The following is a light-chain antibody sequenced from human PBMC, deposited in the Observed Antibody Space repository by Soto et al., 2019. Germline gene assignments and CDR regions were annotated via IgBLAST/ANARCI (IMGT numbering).Light chain of an antibody. J-gene: IGKJ2*01. Sequence: EIVLTQSPGTLSLSPGERATLSCRASRSISSTYLAWYQQQPGQAPRLLIYGASSRATGIADRFSGSGSGTDFTLTISRLEPEDFAVYYCQQYGSSPPYTFGQGTKLEIK. CDR3: QQYGSSPPYT. CDR2: GAS. V-gene: IGKV3-20*01. CDR1: RSISSTY.